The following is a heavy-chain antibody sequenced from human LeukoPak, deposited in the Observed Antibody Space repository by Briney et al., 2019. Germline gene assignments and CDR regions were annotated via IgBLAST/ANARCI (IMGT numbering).Heavy chain of an antibody. Sequence: NPGRSLRLSCAASGFTFDDYAMHWVRQAPGKGLEWVSSISWNSGIIYYADSVKGRFTISRDNAKNSLYLQMNSLRAEDTAVYYCAKDPLRCLDYWGQGTLVTVSS. D-gene: IGHD4-17*01. CDR1: GFTFDDYA. CDR3: AKDPLRCLDY. V-gene: IGHV3-9*01. CDR2: ISWNSGII. J-gene: IGHJ4*02.